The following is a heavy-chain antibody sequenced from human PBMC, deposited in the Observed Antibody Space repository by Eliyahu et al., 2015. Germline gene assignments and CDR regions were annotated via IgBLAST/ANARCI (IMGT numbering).Heavy chain of an antibody. D-gene: IGHD4-17*01. V-gene: IGHV4-59*01. CDR2: XSLSGTT. CDR1: GGSISNYY. Sequence: QVQLQESGPGLVKXSETLSLTXTXXGGSISNYYWXXIRQPPGKGLEWIGYXSLSGTTNXNPSLKSRVTISIDTSKNQFSLNLRSVTAADTAVYYCAKYGDYLNWGQGTLVTVSS. CDR3: AKYGDYLN. J-gene: IGHJ4*02.